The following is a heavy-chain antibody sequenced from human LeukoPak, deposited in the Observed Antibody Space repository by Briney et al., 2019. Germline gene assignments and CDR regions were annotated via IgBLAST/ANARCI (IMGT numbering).Heavy chain of an antibody. J-gene: IGHJ4*02. CDR2: IIPILGIA. V-gene: IGHV1-69*02. CDR1: GGTFSSYT. D-gene: IGHD3-22*01. CDR3: ARVKDYYALRE. Sequence: GASVKVSCKASGGTFSSYTISWVRQAPGQGLEWMGRIIPILGIANYARKFQGRVTITADKSTGTAYMELSSLRSEDTAVYYCARVKDYYALREWGQGTLVTVSS.